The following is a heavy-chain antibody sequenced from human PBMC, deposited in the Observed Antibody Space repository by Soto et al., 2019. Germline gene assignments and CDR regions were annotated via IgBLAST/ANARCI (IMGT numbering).Heavy chain of an antibody. CDR3: ATQEVGGSYVYTFDP. D-gene: IGHD1-26*01. V-gene: IGHV4-39*01. J-gene: IGHJ5*02. CDR1: GGSITRSSYY. Sequence: PPDTRSLTCTASGGSITRSSYYWGWIRQPPGKGLEWIGSIYYSGSTYYNPSLKSRVTISVDTSKNQFSLKLGSVTAADTAVYYCATQEVGGSYVYTFDPWGQGTLVTVSS. CDR2: IYYSGST.